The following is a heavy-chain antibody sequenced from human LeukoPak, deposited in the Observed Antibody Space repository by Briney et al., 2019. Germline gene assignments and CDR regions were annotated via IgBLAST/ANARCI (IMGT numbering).Heavy chain of an antibody. D-gene: IGHD3-22*01. CDR3: ARGTGYYDSSGLVPFDY. CDR2: IIPIFGTA. V-gene: IGHV1-69*06. Sequence: SVKVSCKASGGTFSSYAISWVRQAPGQGLEWMGRIIPIFGTANYAQKFQGRVTITADKSTSTAYMELSSLRSEDTAVYYCARGTGYYDSSGLVPFDYWGQGTLVTVSS. CDR1: GGTFSSYA. J-gene: IGHJ4*02.